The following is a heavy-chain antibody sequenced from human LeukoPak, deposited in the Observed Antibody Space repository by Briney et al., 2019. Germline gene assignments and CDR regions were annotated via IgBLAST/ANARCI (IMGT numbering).Heavy chain of an antibody. D-gene: IGHD3-22*01. J-gene: IGHJ3*02. CDR2: ISSSGSTI. V-gene: IGHV3-48*04. CDR1: GCTFSSYS. Sequence: PGGSLRLSCAASGCTFSSYSMNWVRQAPGKGLEWVSYISSSGSTIYYADSVKGRFTISRDNAKNSLYLQMNSLRAEDTAVYYCARTVGYYDSSGYHDAFDIWGQGTMVTVSS. CDR3: ARTVGYYDSSGYHDAFDI.